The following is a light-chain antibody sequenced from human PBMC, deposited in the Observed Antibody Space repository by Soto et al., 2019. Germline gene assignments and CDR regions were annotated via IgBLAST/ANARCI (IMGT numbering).Light chain of an antibody. CDR3: SSYTSSTTLV. V-gene: IGLV2-14*01. Sequence: QSVLTQPASVSGSPGQSITISCTGTSSDVGGYNYVSWYQQHPGKAPKLMIYDVSNRPSGVPNRFSGSKSGNTASLTISGLQAEDEADYYCSSYTSSTTLVFGXGTKVTVL. CDR1: SSDVGGYNY. CDR2: DVS. J-gene: IGLJ1*01.